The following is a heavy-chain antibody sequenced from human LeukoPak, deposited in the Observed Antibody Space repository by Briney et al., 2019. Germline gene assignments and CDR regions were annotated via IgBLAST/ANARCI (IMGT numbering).Heavy chain of an antibody. CDR3: ARAKDYGDYEFAY. V-gene: IGHV3-66*01. Sequence: GGSLRLSCGASGFVVSTHYMTWVRQAPGKGLEWVAFNFSEGSRYYADSVKGRFSLSRDNSKNTLNLQMNSLRAEDTAVYYCARAKDYGDYEFAYWGQGTLVTASS. D-gene: IGHD4-17*01. CDR1: GFVVSTHY. CDR2: NFSEGSR. J-gene: IGHJ4*02.